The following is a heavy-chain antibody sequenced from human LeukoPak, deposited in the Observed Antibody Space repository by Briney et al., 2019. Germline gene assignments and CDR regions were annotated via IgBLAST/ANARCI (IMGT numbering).Heavy chain of an antibody. CDR2: IYYSGST. Sequence: SETLYLTCTVSGGSISSYYWSWIRQPPGKGLEWIGYIYYSGSTKYNPSLKSRVTISVDTSKNQFSLKLSSVTAADTAVYYCASGSHYFDYWGQGTLVTVST. J-gene: IGHJ4*02. CDR3: ASGSHYFDY. V-gene: IGHV4-59*01. D-gene: IGHD1-26*01. CDR1: GGSISSYY.